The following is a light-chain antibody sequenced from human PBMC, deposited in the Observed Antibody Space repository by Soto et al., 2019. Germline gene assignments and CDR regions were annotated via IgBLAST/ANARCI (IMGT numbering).Light chain of an antibody. V-gene: IGLV2-8*01. Sequence: QSALTQPPSASGSPGQSVTISCTGTSSYVGGYNYVSWYQQHPGKAPKLMIYEVSKRPSGVPDRFSGSKSGNTASLTVSGLQAEDEADYYCSSYAGSKSVFGTGTKLTVL. J-gene: IGLJ1*01. CDR3: SSYAGSKSV. CDR1: SSYVGGYNY. CDR2: EVS.